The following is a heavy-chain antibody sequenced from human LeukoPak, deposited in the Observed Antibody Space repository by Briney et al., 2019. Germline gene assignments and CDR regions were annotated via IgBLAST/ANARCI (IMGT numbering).Heavy chain of an antibody. J-gene: IGHJ5*02. D-gene: IGHD6-13*01. Sequence: GGSLRLSCAASGFAFSTSWMSWVRQAPGKGLEGVANIKQDGSEKNYVDSVKGRFTISRDNAKNSLYLQMNSLRVEDTAVYYCASYSSTWGWFDPWGQGTLVTVSS. CDR2: IKQDGSEK. V-gene: IGHV3-7*01. CDR1: GFAFSTSW. CDR3: ASYSSTWGWFDP.